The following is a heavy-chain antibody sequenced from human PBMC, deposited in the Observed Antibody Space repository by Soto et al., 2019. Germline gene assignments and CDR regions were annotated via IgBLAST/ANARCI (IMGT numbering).Heavy chain of an antibody. CDR3: ARDPELRGYFDY. Sequence: PSETLSLTCAVYGGSFSGYYWTWIRRPPGTGLEWIGEINHSGSTNYNPSLKSRVTISVDTSKNQFSLKLSSVTAADTAVYYCARDPELRGYFDYWGQGTLVTVSS. V-gene: IGHV4-34*01. D-gene: IGHD1-26*01. CDR1: GGSFSGYY. CDR2: INHSGST. J-gene: IGHJ4*02.